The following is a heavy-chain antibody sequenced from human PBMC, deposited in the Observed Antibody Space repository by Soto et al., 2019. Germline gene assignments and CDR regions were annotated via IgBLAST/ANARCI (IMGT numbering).Heavy chain of an antibody. CDR2: ISGSGGST. V-gene: IGHV3-23*01. D-gene: IGHD4-17*01. CDR1: GFTFSSYA. Sequence: GGSLRLSCAASGFTFSSYAMSWVRQAPGKGLEWVSAISGSGGSTYYADSVKGRFTISRDNSKNTLYLQMNSLRAEDTAVYYCARDRDYGDYAGGMDVWGQGTTVTVSS. CDR3: ARDRDYGDYAGGMDV. J-gene: IGHJ6*02.